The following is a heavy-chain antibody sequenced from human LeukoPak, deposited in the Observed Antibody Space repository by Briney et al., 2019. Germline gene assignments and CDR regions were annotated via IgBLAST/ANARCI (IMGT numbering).Heavy chain of an antibody. Sequence: ASVKVSCKASGYTFTGYYMHWVRQAPGQGLEWMGRINPNSGGTNYAQKFQGRVTMTRDTSISTAYMELSRLRSEDTAVYYCASYGSGWYSGDYWGQGTLVTVSS. CDR3: ASYGSGWYSGDY. D-gene: IGHD6-19*01. J-gene: IGHJ4*02. CDR2: INPNSGGT. CDR1: GYTFTGYY. V-gene: IGHV1-2*06.